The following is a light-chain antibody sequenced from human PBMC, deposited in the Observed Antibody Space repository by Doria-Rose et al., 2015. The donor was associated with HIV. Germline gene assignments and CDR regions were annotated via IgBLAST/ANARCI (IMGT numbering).Light chain of an antibody. V-gene: IGKV3-20*01. CDR3: HQYASSRT. J-gene: IGKJ1*01. CDR2: GAS. CDR1: KSVSANY. Sequence: EIVLTQSPGTLSLSPGERATLSCRASKSVSANYLAWYQQRPGQSPRLLIYGASSRATDIPDRFSGSGSGTDFTLTISRLEPEDFAVYYCHQYASSRTFGQGTKVEIK.